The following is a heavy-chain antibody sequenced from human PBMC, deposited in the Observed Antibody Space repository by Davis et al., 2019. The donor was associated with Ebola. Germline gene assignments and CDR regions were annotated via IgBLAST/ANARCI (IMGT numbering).Heavy chain of an antibody. CDR3: ATQIRRVSPLDY. CDR2: IYPGDSDT. D-gene: IGHD6-13*01. V-gene: IGHV5-51*01. CDR1: RYSFPSYW. Sequence: ESLNLPCQHSRYSFPSYWIGRVRPMPGKRLASTGTIYPGDSDTTYSPSFQGQVTISADKSISTAYLQWSSLKASDTAMYYCATQIRRVSPLDYWGQGTLVTVSS. J-gene: IGHJ4*02.